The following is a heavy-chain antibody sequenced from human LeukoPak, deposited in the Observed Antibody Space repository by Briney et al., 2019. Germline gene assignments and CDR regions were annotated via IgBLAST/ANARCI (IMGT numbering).Heavy chain of an antibody. CDR3: AREGHIGYTDY. D-gene: IGHD2-2*02. J-gene: IGHJ4*02. V-gene: IGHV4-34*01. CDR1: GGSISSYY. Sequence: SETLSLTCTVSGGSISSYYWSWIRQPPGKGLEWIGEINHSGSTNYNPSLKSRVTISVDTSKNQFSLKLSSVTAADTAVYYCAREGHIGYTDYWGQGTLVTVSS. CDR2: INHSGST.